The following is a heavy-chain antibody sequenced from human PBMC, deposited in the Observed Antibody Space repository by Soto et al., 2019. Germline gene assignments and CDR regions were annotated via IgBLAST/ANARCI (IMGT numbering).Heavy chain of an antibody. D-gene: IGHD5-18*01. CDR2: IYYSGST. CDR3: AGRPYSYGYGAFDI. Sequence: SETLSLTCTVSGGSISSSSYYWGWIRQPPGKGLEWIGSIYYSGSTYYNPSLKSRVTISVDTSKNQFSLKLSSVTAADTAVYYCAGRPYSYGYGAFDIWGQGTMVTVSS. V-gene: IGHV4-39*01. CDR1: GGSISSSSYY. J-gene: IGHJ3*02.